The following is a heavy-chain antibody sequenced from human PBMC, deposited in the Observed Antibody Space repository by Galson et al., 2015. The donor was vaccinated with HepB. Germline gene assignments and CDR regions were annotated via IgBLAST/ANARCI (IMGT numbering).Heavy chain of an antibody. CDR2: IDPSDSYT. Sequence: QSGAEVKKPGESLRISCKGSGYSFTSYWISWVRQMPGKGLEWMGRIDPSDSYTNYSPSFQGHVTISADKSISTAYLQWSSLKASDTAMYYCARHAGCGGDCYWYFDLWGRGTLVTVSS. CDR1: GYSFTSYW. D-gene: IGHD2-21*02. CDR3: ARHAGCGGDCYWYFDL. V-gene: IGHV5-10-1*01. J-gene: IGHJ2*01.